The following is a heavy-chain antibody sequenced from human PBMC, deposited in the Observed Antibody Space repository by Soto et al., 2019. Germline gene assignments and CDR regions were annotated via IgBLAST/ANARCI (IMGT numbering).Heavy chain of an antibody. Sequence: QVQLVESGGGVVQPGRSLRLSCAASGFTFSGYAMHWVRQAPGKGLEWVTVISFDGSNKYYADSVKGRFTISRDNSKNTLYLQMNSLRVEDTAVYYCARAPTTVTTLDYWGQGTQVTVSS. CDR1: GFTFSGYA. CDR3: ARAPTTVTTLDY. V-gene: IGHV3-30-3*01. D-gene: IGHD4-17*01. J-gene: IGHJ4*02. CDR2: ISFDGSNK.